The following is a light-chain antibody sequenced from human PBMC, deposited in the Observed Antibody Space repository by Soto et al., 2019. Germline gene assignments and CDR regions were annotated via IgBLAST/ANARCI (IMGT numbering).Light chain of an antibody. CDR3: QQYDGSPPWT. Sequence: EIVLTQSPGTLSFSPGERATLSCRASQSVSSTSLGWYHQKPGQAPRLLIYGASNRATGIPDRFSGSGSGTDFNLTISRLEPEDFAVYYCQQYDGSPPWTCGLGTKVGFK. V-gene: IGKV3-20*01. J-gene: IGKJ1*01. CDR1: QSVSSTS. CDR2: GAS.